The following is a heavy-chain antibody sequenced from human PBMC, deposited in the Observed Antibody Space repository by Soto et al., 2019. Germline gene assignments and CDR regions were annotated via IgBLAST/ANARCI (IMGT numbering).Heavy chain of an antibody. CDR2: IYPGDSDT. Sequence: EVQLVQSGAEVKKPGESLKISCKGSGYSFASYWIGWVRQMPGKGLEWMGIIYPGDSDTRYSPSFQGQVTISADKSISTAYVEWSRRKASDTAMYYCARASGSGSYYSPADSWGQGALVT. D-gene: IGHD3-10*01. CDR1: GYSFASYW. J-gene: IGHJ4*02. CDR3: ARASGSGSYYSPADS. V-gene: IGHV5-51*01.